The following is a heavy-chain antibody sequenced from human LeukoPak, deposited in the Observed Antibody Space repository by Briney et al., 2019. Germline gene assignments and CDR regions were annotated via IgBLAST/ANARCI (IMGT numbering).Heavy chain of an antibody. CDR2: IYYSGST. D-gene: IGHD3-9*01. Sequence: SETLSLTCTVSGGSISSYHWSWIRQPPGKGLEWIGYIYYSGSTNYNPSLKSRVTISVDTSKNQFSLKLSSVTAADTAVYYCAREINDILTGYFDYWGQGTLVTVSS. CDR1: GGSISSYH. J-gene: IGHJ4*02. V-gene: IGHV4-59*01. CDR3: AREINDILTGYFDY.